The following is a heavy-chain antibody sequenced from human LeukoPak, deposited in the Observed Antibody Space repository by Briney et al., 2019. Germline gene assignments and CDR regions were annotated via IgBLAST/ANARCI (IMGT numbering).Heavy chain of an antibody. Sequence: ASVKVSCKASGGTFSSYAISWVRQAPGQGLEWMGGIFPIFGTANYAQKFQGRVTITADESTSTAYMELSRLRSDDTAVYYCASADYGGNFRYWGQGTLVTVSS. CDR2: IFPIFGTA. CDR3: ASADYGGNFRY. CDR1: GGTFSSYA. D-gene: IGHD4-23*01. J-gene: IGHJ4*02. V-gene: IGHV1-69*13.